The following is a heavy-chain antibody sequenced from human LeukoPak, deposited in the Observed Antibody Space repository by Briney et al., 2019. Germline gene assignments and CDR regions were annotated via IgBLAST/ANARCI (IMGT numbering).Heavy chain of an antibody. CDR3: AKDRGYGEHEPFES. Sequence: GGSLGLSCVGSGFTFSDYAIHWVRQAPGKGLEWVAVSAHDEVGKQFADSVKGRFTLSRDNSRDSVHLQMNRLRDEDTAVYYCAKDRGYGEHEPFESWGQGSLVTVSS. CDR1: GFTFSDYA. V-gene: IGHV3-30*18. D-gene: IGHD4/OR15-4a*01. CDR2: SAHDEVGK. J-gene: IGHJ4*02.